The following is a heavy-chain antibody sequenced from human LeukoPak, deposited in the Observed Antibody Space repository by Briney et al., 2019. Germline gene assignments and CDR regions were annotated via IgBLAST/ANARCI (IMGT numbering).Heavy chain of an antibody. J-gene: IGHJ6*02. CDR3: ARDTSYGYQRGPGISEYYYGMDV. D-gene: IGHD5-18*01. V-gene: IGHV4-39*07. Sequence: PSETLSLTCTVSGGSISSSSYYWGWIRQPPGKGLEWIGSIYYSGSTYYNPSLKSRVTISVDTSKNQFSLKLSSVTAADTAVYYCARDTSYGYQRGPGISEYYYGMDVWGQETTVTVSS. CDR1: GGSISSSSYY. CDR2: IYYSGST.